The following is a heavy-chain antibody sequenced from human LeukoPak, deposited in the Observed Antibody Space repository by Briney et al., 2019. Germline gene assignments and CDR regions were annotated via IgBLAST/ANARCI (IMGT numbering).Heavy chain of an antibody. J-gene: IGHJ4*02. CDR3: AKGIHISDY. V-gene: IGHV3-66*02. CDR2: IYSGGSS. Sequence: GGSLRLSCAASGFTFSSYGMSWVRQAPGKGLEWVSVIYSGGSSYYADSVKGRFTISRDNSKNTLYLQMNSLRAEDTAVYYCAKGIHISDYWGQGTLVTVSS. D-gene: IGHD1-14*01. CDR1: GFTFSSYG.